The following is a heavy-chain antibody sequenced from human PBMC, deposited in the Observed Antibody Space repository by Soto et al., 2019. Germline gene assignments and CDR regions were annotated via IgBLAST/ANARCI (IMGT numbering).Heavy chain of an antibody. Sequence: SETLSLTCTVSGGSIISGGYYWIWIRQHPGKGLEWIGYIYYSGSTYYNPSLKSRVTISVDTSKNQFSLKLSSVTAADTAVYYCARGFYYYDSSGYYPGGMDVWGQGTTVTVSS. CDR2: IYYSGST. CDR3: ARGFYYYDSSGYYPGGMDV. D-gene: IGHD3-22*01. V-gene: IGHV4-31*03. CDR1: GGSIISGGYY. J-gene: IGHJ6*02.